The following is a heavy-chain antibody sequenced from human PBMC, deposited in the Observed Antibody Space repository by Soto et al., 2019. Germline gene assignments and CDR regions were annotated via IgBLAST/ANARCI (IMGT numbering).Heavy chain of an antibody. Sequence: QVQLQESGPGLVKPSQTLSLTCTVSGGSTSSDNYWSWIRQPPGKGLEWIWHIYYSGNTDYNPSLKSRLAISIDTSKNQFSLKLSSVTAADTAVYFCAREGGESSDGLYYLDSWGQGSLVTVAS. D-gene: IGHD3-16*01. J-gene: IGHJ4*02. CDR1: GGSTSSDNY. CDR3: AREGGESSDGLYYLDS. V-gene: IGHV4-30-4*01. CDR2: IYYSGNT.